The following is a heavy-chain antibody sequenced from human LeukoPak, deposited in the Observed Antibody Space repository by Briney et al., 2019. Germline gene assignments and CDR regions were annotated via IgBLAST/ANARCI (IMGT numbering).Heavy chain of an antibody. V-gene: IGHV3-9*01. D-gene: IGHD6-13*01. J-gene: IGHJ4*02. CDR2: ISWNSGSI. CDR1: GFTFDDYA. CDR3: AKDMEAAGSLGDY. Sequence: PGGSLRLSCAASGFTFDDYAMHWVRQAPGKGLEWVSGISWNSGSIGYADSVKGRFTISRDNANNSLYLQMNSLRAEDTALYYCAKDMEAAGSLGDYWGQGTLVTVSS.